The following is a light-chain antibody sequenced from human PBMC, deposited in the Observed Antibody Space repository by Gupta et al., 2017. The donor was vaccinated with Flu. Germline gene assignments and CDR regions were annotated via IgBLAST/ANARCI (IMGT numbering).Light chain of an antibody. CDR3: SSYAGNNNVV. Sequence: QSALNPPPPASGSPGQSVTLFCTGTSSDVGGSDYVSWYQQNPGKAPKLIIYEVTKRSSGVPDRFSGSKSANTASLIVSGLQAEDEADYYCSSYAGNNNVVFGGGTKLTVL. CDR1: SSDVGGSDY. V-gene: IGLV2-8*01. J-gene: IGLJ3*02. CDR2: EVT.